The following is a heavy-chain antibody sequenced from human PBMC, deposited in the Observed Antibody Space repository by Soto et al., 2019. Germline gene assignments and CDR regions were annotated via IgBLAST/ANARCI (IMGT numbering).Heavy chain of an antibody. V-gene: IGHV3-48*02. Sequence: GSLRLSCAASGFIFSAYNMNWARQAPGKGLEWVSYISSGSTTIYYADSVKGRFTISRDNARNLLYLQMNSLRDGDTAVYYCARDRGTVTNDVGHDYGMDVWDQGTTVTVSS. D-gene: IGHD4-17*01. CDR1: GFIFSAYN. CDR3: ARDRGTVTNDVGHDYGMDV. CDR2: ISSGSTTI. J-gene: IGHJ6*02.